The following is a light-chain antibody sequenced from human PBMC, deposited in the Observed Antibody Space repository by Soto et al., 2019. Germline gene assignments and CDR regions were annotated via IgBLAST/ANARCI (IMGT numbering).Light chain of an antibody. CDR2: SAS. V-gene: IGKV3-20*01. CDR1: QSVSTN. J-gene: IGKJ1*01. Sequence: EIVMTQSPATLSVSPGERATLSCRASQSVSTNLVWYQHKPGQAPRPLIYSASIRATGIPDRFSGSGSGTDFTLTISRLEPEDFAVYYCQQYGSFTWTFGQGTKVDIK. CDR3: QQYGSFTWT.